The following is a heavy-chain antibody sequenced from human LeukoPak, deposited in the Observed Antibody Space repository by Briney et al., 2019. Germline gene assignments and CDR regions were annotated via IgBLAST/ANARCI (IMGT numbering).Heavy chain of an antibody. CDR1: GGSISSSSYY. CDR3: ARHAVAVAGPLDY. V-gene: IGHV4-39*01. CDR2: IYYSGST. J-gene: IGHJ4*02. D-gene: IGHD6-19*01. Sequence: SETLSLTCTVSGGSISSSSYYWGWIRQPPGKGLEWIGSIYYSGSTYYNPSLKSRVTISVDTSKNQFSLKLSSVTAADTAVYYCARHAVAVAGPLDYWGQGTLVTVSS.